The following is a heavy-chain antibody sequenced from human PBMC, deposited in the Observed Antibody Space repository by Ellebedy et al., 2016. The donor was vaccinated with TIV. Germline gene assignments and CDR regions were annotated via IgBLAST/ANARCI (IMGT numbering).Heavy chain of an antibody. CDR2: ISIDGGAT. CDR1: GFRFGDYY. CDR3: ARKTDTGTSGDY. D-gene: IGHD1-1*01. Sequence: PGGSLRLSCAASGFRFGDYYMTWIRQAPGKGLEWISFISIDGGATYYSDSVKGRFTISRDNAAQSLYLQINNLRADDTAVYYCARKTDTGTSGDYWGQGTPVTVSS. V-gene: IGHV3-11*01. J-gene: IGHJ4*02.